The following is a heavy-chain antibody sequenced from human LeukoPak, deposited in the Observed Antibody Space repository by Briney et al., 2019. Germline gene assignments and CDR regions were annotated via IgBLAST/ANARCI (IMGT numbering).Heavy chain of an antibody. CDR2: IYYSGST. Sequence: SETLSLTCTVSGGSISSSSYYWGWIRQPPGKGLEWIGSIYYSGSTYYNPSLKSRVTISVDTSKNQFSLKLSSVTAADTAVYYCARDEPPNWFDPWGQGTLVTVSS. V-gene: IGHV4-39*07. CDR3: ARDEPPNWFDP. J-gene: IGHJ5*02. CDR1: GGSISSSSYY. D-gene: IGHD1-14*01.